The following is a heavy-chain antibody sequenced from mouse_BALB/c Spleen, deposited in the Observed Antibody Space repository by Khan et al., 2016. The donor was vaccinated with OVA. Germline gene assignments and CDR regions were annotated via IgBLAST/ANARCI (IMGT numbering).Heavy chain of an antibody. V-gene: IGHV5-15*02. CDR3: ARVGIYYAMDY. Sequence: EVELVESGGGLVQPGGSRKLSCAASGFTFSDYGMAWVRQAPGKGPEWVAFISNLAYSIYYADTVTGRFTISRENAKNTLYLEMSSLRSEDTAMYYCARVGIYYAMDYWGQGTSVTVSS. CDR1: GFTFSDYG. J-gene: IGHJ4*01. CDR2: ISNLAYSI.